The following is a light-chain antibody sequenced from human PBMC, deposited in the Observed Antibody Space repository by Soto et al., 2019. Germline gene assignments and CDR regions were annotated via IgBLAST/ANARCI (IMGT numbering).Light chain of an antibody. CDR2: KAS. V-gene: IGKV1-5*03. Sequence: DIQMTQSPSTLSASVGDRVTITCRASQSISTWLAWYQQKPGKAPNLLIYKASSLKSGVPSRFSGSGSGTEFTLTISSLQPDDFATYYCQQYDTYWTFGQGTKVGIK. J-gene: IGKJ1*01. CDR3: QQYDTYWT. CDR1: QSISTW.